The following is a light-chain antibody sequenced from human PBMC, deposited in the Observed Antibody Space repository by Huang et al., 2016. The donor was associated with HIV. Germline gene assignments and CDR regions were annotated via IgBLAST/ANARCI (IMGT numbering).Light chain of an antibody. J-gene: IGKJ1*01. V-gene: IGKV3-11*01. Sequence: EIVLTQSPATLSLSPGDRATLSCRASQSVSSYLAWYQQKPGRAPRPLIYDASSRATGIPARFSVSGSGTDFTLNISSLEPEDFAVYYCQQRSNWPRTFGQGTKVEIK. CDR3: QQRSNWPRT. CDR2: DAS. CDR1: QSVSSY.